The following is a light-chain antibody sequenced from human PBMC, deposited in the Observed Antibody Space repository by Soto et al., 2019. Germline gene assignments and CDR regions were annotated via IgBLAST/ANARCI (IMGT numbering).Light chain of an antibody. CDR1: SSDVGGYNY. CDR3: SSYAASNNFYFV. V-gene: IGLV2-8*01. Sequence: SVLTQPPSASGSPGQSVTISCTGTSSDVGGYNYVSWYQQYPGRAPKLMIYEVTKRPSGVPDRLSGSKSGNTASLTVSGLQAEDEADYYCSSYAASNNFYFVFGGGTKLTVL. CDR2: EVT. J-gene: IGLJ3*02.